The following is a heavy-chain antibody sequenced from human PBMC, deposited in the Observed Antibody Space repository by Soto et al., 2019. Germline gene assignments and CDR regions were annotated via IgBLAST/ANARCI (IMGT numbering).Heavy chain of an antibody. D-gene: IGHD3-16*02. CDR3: AADPSLFSFQGHAGAFYI. V-gene: IGHV1-58*02. Sequence: GASVKVSCKASGFTFTSSAMQWVRQARGQRLEWIGWIVVGSGNTNYAQKFQERVTITRDMSTSTAYMELSSLRSEDTAVYYCAADPSLFSFQGHAGAFYIWGQGTMVTVSS. J-gene: IGHJ3*02. CDR2: IVVGSGNT. CDR1: GFTFTSSA.